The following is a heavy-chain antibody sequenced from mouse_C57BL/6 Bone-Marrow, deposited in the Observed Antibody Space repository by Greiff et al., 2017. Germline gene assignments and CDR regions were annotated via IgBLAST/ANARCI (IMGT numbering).Heavy chain of an antibody. J-gene: IGHJ1*03. CDR3: ARYGYYGYFDV. CDR2: IYPYNGVS. D-gene: IGHD2-2*01. CDR1: GYSFTGYY. Sequence: DVKLVESGPELVKPGASVKISCKASGYSFTGYYMHWVKQSHGNILDWIGYIYPYNGVSSYNQKFKGKATLTVDKSSSTAYMELRSLTSEDSAVYYCARYGYYGYFDVWGTGTTVTVSS. V-gene: IGHV1-31*01.